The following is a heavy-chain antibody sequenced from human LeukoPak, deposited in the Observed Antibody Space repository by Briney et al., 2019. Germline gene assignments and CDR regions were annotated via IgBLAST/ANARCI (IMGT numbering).Heavy chain of an antibody. CDR3: ARGEKTVLRYFAYSY. CDR1: GYTFTSYG. CDR2: ISADNVKT. Sequence: ASVKVSCKASGYTFTSYGISGGRQGPGQGLEWMGWISADNVKTNYEQKLQGKVTMTTDTSTSTDYMELRSLRSDDTAVYYCARGEKTVLRYFAYSYWGQGTLVTVSS. D-gene: IGHD3-9*01. V-gene: IGHV1-18*04. J-gene: IGHJ4*02.